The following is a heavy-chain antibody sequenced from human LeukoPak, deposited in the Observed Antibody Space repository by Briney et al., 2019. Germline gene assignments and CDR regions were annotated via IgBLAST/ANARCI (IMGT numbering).Heavy chain of an antibody. CDR3: AREHSSSSFDY. Sequence: GGSLRLSCAASGFTFSSYGMHWVRQAPGKGLEWVAVIWYDGSNKYYADSVKGRFTISRDNSKNTQYLQMNSLRAEDTAVYYCAREHSSSSFDYWGQGTLVTVSS. D-gene: IGHD6-6*01. V-gene: IGHV3-33*01. J-gene: IGHJ4*02. CDR1: GFTFSSYG. CDR2: IWYDGSNK.